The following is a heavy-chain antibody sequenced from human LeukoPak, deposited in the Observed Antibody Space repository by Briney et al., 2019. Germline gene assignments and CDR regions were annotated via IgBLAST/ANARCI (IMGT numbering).Heavy chain of an antibody. D-gene: IGHD2-2*01. Sequence: PSDTLSLTCTVSGGSISSSSYYWGWIRQPPGKGLEWIGSIYYSGSTYYNPSLKSRVTISVDTSKNQFSLKLSSVTAADTAVYYCARSPVIVVVPAAYNWFDPWGQGTLVTVPS. CDR1: GGSISSSSYY. J-gene: IGHJ5*02. CDR3: ARSPVIVVVPAAYNWFDP. CDR2: IYYSGST. V-gene: IGHV4-39*01.